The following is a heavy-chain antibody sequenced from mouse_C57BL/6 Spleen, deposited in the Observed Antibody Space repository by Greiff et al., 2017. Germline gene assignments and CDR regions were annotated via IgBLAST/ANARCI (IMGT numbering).Heavy chain of an antibody. D-gene: IGHD1-1*01. CDR1: GYAFSSSW. V-gene: IGHV1-82*01. CDR3: AYYGSIYDWYFDV. J-gene: IGHJ1*03. CDR2: IYPGDGDT. Sequence: VQLQQSGPELVKPGASVKISCKASGYAFSSSWMNWVKQRPGKGLEWIGLIYPGDGDTNYNGKFKGKATLTADKSSSTAYMQLSSLTSEDSAVYFCAYYGSIYDWYFDVWVTGTTVTVSS.